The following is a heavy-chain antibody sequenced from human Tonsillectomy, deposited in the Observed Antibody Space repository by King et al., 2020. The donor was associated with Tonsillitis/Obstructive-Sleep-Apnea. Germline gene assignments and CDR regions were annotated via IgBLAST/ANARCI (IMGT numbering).Heavy chain of an antibody. D-gene: IGHD5-18*01. Sequence: EVQLVESGGGLVQPGGSLRLSCAASGFTFSSYSMSWVRQAPGKGLEWVTAISGSGGSTHYADSVKGRFTISRDNSKNTLYLQVNSLRAEDTALYYCAKPPLDTNAWDYYYYMDVWGKGTTVTVSS. J-gene: IGHJ6*03. CDR2: ISGSGGST. V-gene: IGHV3-23*04. CDR1: GFTFSSYS. CDR3: AKPPLDTNAWDYYYYMDV.